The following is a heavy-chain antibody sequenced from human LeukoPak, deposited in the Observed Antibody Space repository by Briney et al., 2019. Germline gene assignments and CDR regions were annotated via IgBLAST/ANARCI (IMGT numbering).Heavy chain of an antibody. V-gene: IGHV3-23*01. J-gene: IGHJ6*03. CDR1: GFTFGDYA. D-gene: IGHD5-18*01. CDR2: ISGSASST. Sequence: PGGSLRLSCTASGFTFGDYAMSWVRQAPGKGLEWVSAISGSASSTYHADSVKGRFTISRDNSKNTLYLQMNSLRADDTAVYYCARGGISAMDHYYYYYYMDVWGKGTTVTVSS. CDR3: ARGGISAMDHYYYYYYMDV.